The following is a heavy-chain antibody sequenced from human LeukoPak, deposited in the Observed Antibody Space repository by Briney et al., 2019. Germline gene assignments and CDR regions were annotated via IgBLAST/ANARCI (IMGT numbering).Heavy chain of an antibody. J-gene: IGHJ6*03. V-gene: IGHV3-23*01. CDR3: ARVDKSYYDFWSGYRQPYYYYMDV. CDR1: GFTFSTYA. Sequence: GGSLRLSCAASGFTFSTYAMSWVRQAPGKGLEWVSSIRGSDGSTYYADSVKGRFTISRDNAKNSLYLQMNSLRAEDTAVYYCARVDKSYYDFWSGYRQPYYYYMDVWGKGTTVTVSS. CDR2: IRGSDGST. D-gene: IGHD3-3*01.